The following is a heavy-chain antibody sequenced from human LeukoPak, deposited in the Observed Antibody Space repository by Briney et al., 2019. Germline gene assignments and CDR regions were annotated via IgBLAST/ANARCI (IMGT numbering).Heavy chain of an antibody. CDR1: GFTFSSYG. V-gene: IGHV3-48*01. J-gene: IGHJ6*03. D-gene: IGHD2-15*01. CDR3: ARGGNRGYCSGGSCYSPLGYYYYYMDV. Sequence: GGSLRLSCAASGFTFSSYGMHWVRQAPGKGLEWVSYISSSSSTIYYADSVKGRFTISRDNAKNSLYLQMNSLRAEDTAVYYCARGGNRGYCSGGSCYSPLGYYYYYMDVWGKGTTVTVSS. CDR2: ISSSSSTI.